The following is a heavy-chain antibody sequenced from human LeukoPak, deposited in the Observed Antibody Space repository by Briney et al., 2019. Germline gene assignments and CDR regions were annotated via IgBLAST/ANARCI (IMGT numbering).Heavy chain of an antibody. V-gene: IGHV1-69*13. CDR2: IIPIFGTA. J-gene: IGHJ4*02. CDR1: GGTFSSYA. Sequence: SVKVTCKASGGTFSSYAISWVRQAPGQGLEWMGGIIPIFGTANYAQKFQGRVTITADESTSTAYMELSSLRSEDTAVYYCARDATYQLLYAYYWGQGTLVTVSS. D-gene: IGHD2-2*02. CDR3: ARDATYQLLYAYY.